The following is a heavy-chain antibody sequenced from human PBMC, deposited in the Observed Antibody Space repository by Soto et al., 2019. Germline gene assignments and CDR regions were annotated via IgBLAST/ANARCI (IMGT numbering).Heavy chain of an antibody. D-gene: IGHD2-2*01. CDR1: VHTFSNYG. CDR2: IRTYNGNT. CDR3: AACTCPSGDRGREWFDP. Sequence: QGQLVQSAAEVKKPGASVKGSFTASVHTFSNYGITWVRQDPGQGLEWMGWIRTYNGNTNYAKKVQGRVTRTIDTSTSTAYMELRSLSSDDTDMYAWAACTCPSGDRGREWFDPWGQGTLVTVSA. V-gene: IGHV1-18*04. J-gene: IGHJ5*02.